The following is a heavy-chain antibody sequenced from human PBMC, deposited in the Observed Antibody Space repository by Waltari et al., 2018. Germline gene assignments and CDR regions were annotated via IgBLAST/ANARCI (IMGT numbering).Heavy chain of an antibody. J-gene: IGHJ4*02. Sequence: EVQLVESGGGLVQPGGSLRLYCAATGFPFSDHYVDWVRQAPGKGLEWLGLSRNKAYTYTTEYAASVKGRFTISRDDSKNSVYLYMNSLTTEDTAVYYCARSITAAPIDSWGQGTLVTVSS. V-gene: IGHV3-72*01. CDR3: ARSITAAPIDS. CDR1: GFPFSDHY. D-gene: IGHD1-20*01. CDR2: SRNKAYTYTT.